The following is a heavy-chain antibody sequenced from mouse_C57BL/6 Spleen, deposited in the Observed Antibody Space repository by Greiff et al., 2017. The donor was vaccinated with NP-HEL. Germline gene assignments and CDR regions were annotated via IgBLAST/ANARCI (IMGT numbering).Heavy chain of an antibody. CDR2: IDPSDSYT. D-gene: IGHD1-1*01. CDR1: GYTFTSYW. V-gene: IGHV1-69*01. CDR3: ARKECSLRRYFDV. Sequence: VQLQQSGAELVMPGASVKLSCKASGYTFTSYWMHWVKQRPGQGLEWIGEIDPSDSYTNYNQKFKGKSTLTVDKSSSTAYMQLSSMTSEDSAVYYWARKECSLRRYFDVWGTGTTVTVAS. J-gene: IGHJ1*03.